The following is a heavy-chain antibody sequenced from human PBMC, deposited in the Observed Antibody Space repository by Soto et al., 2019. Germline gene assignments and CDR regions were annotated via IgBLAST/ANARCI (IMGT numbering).Heavy chain of an antibody. D-gene: IGHD7-27*01. J-gene: IGHJ4*02. CDR2: IYYGGST. Sequence: QVHLQESGPGLVKPSETLSLTCTVSGDSISTVYWSWIRQSPGKGLEWIGFIYYGGSTNYNPSLKSRVTISVDTPKNQFSLKHSSVTAADTAVYYCAKNWNWGSLVHWGQGTLVTVSS. CDR3: AKNWNWGSLVH. CDR1: GDSISTVY. V-gene: IGHV4-59*08.